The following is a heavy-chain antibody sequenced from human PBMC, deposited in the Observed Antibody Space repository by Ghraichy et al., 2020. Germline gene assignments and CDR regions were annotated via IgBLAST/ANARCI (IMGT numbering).Heavy chain of an antibody. CDR1: GFPFSHAW. CDR2: MKSKTDGGTT. CDR3: TTDGGVAIIYEGF. D-gene: IGHD3-16*01. V-gene: IGHV3-15*01. J-gene: IGHJ4*02. Sequence: GGSLRLSCAASGFPFSHAWMSWVRQAPGKGLEWVGRMKSKTDGGTTDYAPPVKGRFTISRDDAKDTLYLHMSSLKTEDTAVYYCTTDGGVAIIYEGFWGQGTLVTVSS.